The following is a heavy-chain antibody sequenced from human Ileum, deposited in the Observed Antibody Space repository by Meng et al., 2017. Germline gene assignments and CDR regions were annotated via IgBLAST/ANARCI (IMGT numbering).Heavy chain of an antibody. Sequence: GESLKISCVASGLSFSNAWMTWVRQAPGKGLEWVGRIKSKVDGGTTDFAAPVKGRFTISRDDSKTTLYLQMNSLKIEDTGVYYCSTDLQLYGLDVWGQGTTVTVSS. V-gene: IGHV3-15*01. CDR2: IKSKVDGGTT. CDR3: STDLQLYGLDV. J-gene: IGHJ6*02. CDR1: GLSFSNAW. D-gene: IGHD6-19*01.